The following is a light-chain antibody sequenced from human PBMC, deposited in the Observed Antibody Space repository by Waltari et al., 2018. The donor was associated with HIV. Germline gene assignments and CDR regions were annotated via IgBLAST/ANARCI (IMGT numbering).Light chain of an antibody. CDR3: QQYKNWPPWT. V-gene: IGKV3-15*01. CDR1: QSVSTN. CDR2: SAS. J-gene: IGKJ1*01. Sequence: EIVMTQSPATLSVSPGERATLSGRASQSVSTNLAWYQQKPGQAPRLLIYSASNRATDIPARFSGSGSGTDFTLTISSLQSEDFAVYYCQQYKNWPPWTFGQGTKVEIK.